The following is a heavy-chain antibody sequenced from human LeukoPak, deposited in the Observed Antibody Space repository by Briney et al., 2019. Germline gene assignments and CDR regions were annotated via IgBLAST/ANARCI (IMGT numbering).Heavy chain of an antibody. CDR2: ISGSDGST. D-gene: IGHD6-6*01. CDR1: GFTFSSYA. CDR3: AKAPYSSSSGVFDY. Sequence: GGSLRLSCAASGFTFSSYAMSWVRQAPGKGLEWVSAISGSDGSTYYADSVKGRFTISGDNSKNTLYLQMNSLRAEDTAVYYCAKAPYSSSSGVFDYWGQGTLVTVSS. J-gene: IGHJ4*02. V-gene: IGHV3-23*01.